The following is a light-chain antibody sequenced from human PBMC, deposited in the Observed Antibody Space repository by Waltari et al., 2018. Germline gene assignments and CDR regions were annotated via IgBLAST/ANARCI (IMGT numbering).Light chain of an antibody. CDR1: HDILFL. V-gene: IGKV1-5*01. CDR2: DAS. Sequence: IQVTQSPSNLSASVGDSVTMTCRASHDILFLLAWYQQKPGRAPKLLIYDASQLESGVPSRFSGSESGKDFTLTITSLQPDDVATYYCQHYQNFSRAFGQGTKVEI. J-gene: IGKJ1*01. CDR3: QHYQNFSRA.